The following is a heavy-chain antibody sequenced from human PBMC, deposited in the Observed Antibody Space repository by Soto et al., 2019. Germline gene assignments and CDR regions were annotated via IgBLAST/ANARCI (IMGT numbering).Heavy chain of an antibody. Sequence: PGGSLRLSCAASGFTFSSYSMNWVRQAPGKGLEWVSYISSSSSTIYYADSVKGRFTISRDNAKNTLYLQMNGLRAEDTAVYYCASSLLTPFDYWGQGTLVTVSS. D-gene: IGHD7-27*01. J-gene: IGHJ4*02. CDR1: GFTFSSYS. CDR2: ISSSSSTI. CDR3: ASSLLTPFDY. V-gene: IGHV3-48*04.